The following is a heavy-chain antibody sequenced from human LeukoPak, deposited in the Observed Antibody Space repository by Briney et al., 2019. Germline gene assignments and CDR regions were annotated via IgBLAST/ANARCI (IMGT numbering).Heavy chain of an antibody. CDR1: GFRFTTYW. Sequence: GESLKISCTGSGFRFTTYWIGWVRQMPGKDLEWMGTIYPSNSDTRYSPSFQGQVTISADKSISTAYLQWSSLKASDTAMYYCARRYTTSSESDYWGQGTLVAVSS. D-gene: IGHD2-2*02. J-gene: IGHJ4*02. CDR3: ARRYTTSSESDY. CDR2: IYPSNSDT. V-gene: IGHV5-51*01.